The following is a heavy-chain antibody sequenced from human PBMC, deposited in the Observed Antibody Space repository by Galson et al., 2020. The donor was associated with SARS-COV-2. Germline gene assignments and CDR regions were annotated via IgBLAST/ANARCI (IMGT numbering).Heavy chain of an antibody. Sequence: SVKVSCKASGDTFNKYAINWARQAPGQGLEWMGGIIPIFGTTNYAQKFQDRVTITADKSTNTVHMELRSLRPEETDVYFCARGGTYTPVYYYYYEMDVWGKGTTVTVSS. CDR2: IIPIFGTT. V-gene: IGHV1-69*06. J-gene: IGHJ6*04. CDR3: ARGGTYTPVYYYYYEMDV. CDR1: GDTFNKYA. D-gene: IGHD2-2*02.